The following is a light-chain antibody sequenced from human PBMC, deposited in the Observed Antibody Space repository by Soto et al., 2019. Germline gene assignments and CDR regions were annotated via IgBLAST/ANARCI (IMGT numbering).Light chain of an antibody. CDR3: QQRSNWPIT. CDR2: GAS. CDR1: QSVTSY. V-gene: IGKV3-11*01. Sequence: EIVLTQSPATLSLSPGKRATLSCRASQSVTSYLAWYQQKPGQAPRLLIYGASNRATGIPARFSGSGSGTDFTLTISSLEPEDFAVYYCQQRSNWPITFGQGTRLEIQ. J-gene: IGKJ5*01.